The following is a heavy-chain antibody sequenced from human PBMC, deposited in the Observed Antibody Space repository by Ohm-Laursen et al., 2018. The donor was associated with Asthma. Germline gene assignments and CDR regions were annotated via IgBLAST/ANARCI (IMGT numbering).Heavy chain of an antibody. V-gene: IGHV3-30*03. D-gene: IGHD1-26*01. Sequence: SLRLSCAASGFTFSSYGMHWVRQAPGKGLEWVAVISYDGSNKYYADSVKGRFTISRDNSKNTLYLQMNSLRAEDTAVYYCASSGSYRAFGYWGQGTLVTVSS. CDR1: GFTFSSYG. CDR3: ASSGSYRAFGY. CDR2: ISYDGSNK. J-gene: IGHJ4*02.